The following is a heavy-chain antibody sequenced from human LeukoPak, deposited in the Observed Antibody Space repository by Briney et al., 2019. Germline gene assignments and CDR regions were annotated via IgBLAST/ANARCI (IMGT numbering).Heavy chain of an antibody. J-gene: IGHJ6*03. CDR1: GYTFTGYY. CDR2: INPNSGGT. CDR3: ARDFPASSPPRGYYYYMDV. D-gene: IGHD3-10*01. V-gene: IGHV1-2*02. Sequence: AASVKVSCKASGYTFTGYYMHWVRQAPGQGLEWMGWINPNSGGTNYAQKFQGRVTMTRDTSISTAYMELSRLRSDGTAVYYCARDFPASSPPRGYYYYMDVWGKGTTVTISS.